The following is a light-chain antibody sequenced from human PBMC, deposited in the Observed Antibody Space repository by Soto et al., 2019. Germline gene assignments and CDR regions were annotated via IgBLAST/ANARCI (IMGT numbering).Light chain of an antibody. CDR1: QNISSY. CDR2: GAS. V-gene: IGKV3-15*01. CDR3: QQYNNWPPIT. Sequence: EIVLTQSPATLSLSPGERATFSCRASQNISSYLAWYRQKPGQAPRLLIYGASTRATGIPARFSGSGYGTEFTLTIRRLQSEDFAVYYCQQYNNWPPITLGQGTRLEIK. J-gene: IGKJ5*01.